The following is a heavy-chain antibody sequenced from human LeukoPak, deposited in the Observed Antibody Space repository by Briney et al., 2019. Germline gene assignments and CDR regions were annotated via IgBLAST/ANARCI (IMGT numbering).Heavy chain of an antibody. D-gene: IGHD2-2*01. CDR3: ARHPYQLLWLSWFDP. J-gene: IGHJ5*02. CDR1: GGSSSSSRYY. CDR2: IYYSGST. Sequence: PSETLSLTCTVSGGSSSSSRYYWGWIRQPPGKGLEWIGSIYYSGSTYYNPSLKSRVTISVDTSKNQFSLKLSSVNAADTAVYYCARHPYQLLWLSWFDPWGQGTPVTVSS. V-gene: IGHV4-39*01.